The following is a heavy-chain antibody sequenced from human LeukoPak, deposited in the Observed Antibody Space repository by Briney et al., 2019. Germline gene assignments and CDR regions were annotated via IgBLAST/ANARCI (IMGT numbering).Heavy chain of an antibody. V-gene: IGHV4-34*01. CDR3: ARVRGCNVHNCLLGGWFDP. CDR2: IKPSGIT. Sequence: SETLSLTCAVYGGSFSGYYWTWIRQPPGRGLEWIGEIKPSGITNYNPSLKSRVTLSIDTSKNQFSLKVASVTAADMAVYYCARVRGCNVHNCLLGGWFDPWGQGTLVTVSS. J-gene: IGHJ5*02. D-gene: IGHD1-20*01. CDR1: GGSFSGYY.